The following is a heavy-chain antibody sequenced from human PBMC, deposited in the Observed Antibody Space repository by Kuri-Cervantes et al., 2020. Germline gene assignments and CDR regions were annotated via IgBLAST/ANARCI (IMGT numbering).Heavy chain of an antibody. CDR3: ARSIPSRRDGYNLFDY. CDR1: GFTFSSYSM. V-gene: IGHV2-70*20. D-gene: IGHD5-24*01. J-gene: IGHJ4*02. Sequence: LRLSCAASGFTFSSYSMNWVRQAPGKALEWLALTDWDDDKYYSTSLKTRLTISKDTSKNQVVLTMTNMDPVDTATYYCARSIPSRRDGYNLFDYWGQGTLVTVSS. CDR2: TDWDDDK.